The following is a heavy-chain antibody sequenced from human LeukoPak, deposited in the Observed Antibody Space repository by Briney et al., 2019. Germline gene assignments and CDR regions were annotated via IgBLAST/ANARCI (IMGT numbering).Heavy chain of an antibody. CDR1: GFTFSSYA. J-gene: IGHJ6*02. V-gene: IGHV3-30-3*01. CDR3: AGKTEGYCSGGSCYSAYYYGMDV. CDR2: ISYDGSNK. Sequence: GGSLRLSCAASGFTFSSYAMHWVRQAPGKGLEWVAVISYDGSNKYYADSVKGRFTISRDNSKNTLYLQMNSLRAEDTAVYYCAGKTEGYCSGGSCYSAYYYGMDVWGQGTTVTVSS. D-gene: IGHD2-15*01.